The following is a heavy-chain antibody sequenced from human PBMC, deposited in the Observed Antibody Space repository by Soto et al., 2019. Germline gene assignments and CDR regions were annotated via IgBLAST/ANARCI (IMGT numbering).Heavy chain of an antibody. Sequence: QVQLVESGGGLVKPGGSLRLSCAASGFTFSDYYMSWIRQAPGKGLEWVSYIGSSSSYTNYADSVKGRFTISRDNAKNSLYLQMNSLRAEDTAVYYCASDADILTGSDAFDIWGQGTMVTVSS. D-gene: IGHD3-9*01. V-gene: IGHV3-11*05. CDR3: ASDADILTGSDAFDI. CDR2: IGSSSSYT. CDR1: GFTFSDYY. J-gene: IGHJ3*02.